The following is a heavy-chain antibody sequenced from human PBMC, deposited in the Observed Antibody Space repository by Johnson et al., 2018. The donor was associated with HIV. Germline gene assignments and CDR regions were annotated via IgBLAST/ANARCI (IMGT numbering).Heavy chain of an antibody. CDR3: ASSRVGYCSSMNCYGLDI. CDR2: IRYDGSKR. J-gene: IGHJ3*02. Sequence: VQLVESGGGVVQPGRSLRLSCAASGFSFSSYAMHWVRQSPGKGLEWVAFIRYDGSKRYYADSVKGRFTISRDNSKNTLYLQMNSLRAEDTAVYYCASSRVGYCSSMNCYGLDIWGQGTMVTVSS. D-gene: IGHD2-2*01. CDR1: GFSFSSYA. V-gene: IGHV3-30*02.